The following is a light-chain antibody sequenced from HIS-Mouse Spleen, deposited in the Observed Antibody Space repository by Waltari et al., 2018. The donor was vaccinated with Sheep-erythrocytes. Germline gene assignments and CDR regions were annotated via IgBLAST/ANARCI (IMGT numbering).Light chain of an antibody. J-gene: IGLJ2*01. CDR3: QAWDSSTVV. CDR1: KLGDKY. V-gene: IGLV3-1*01. CDR2: QDS. Sequence: SYELTQPPSVSVSPGQTASITCSGDKLGDKYACWYHQKPGQSPVLVIYQDSKRPSGIPERFPGSNPGNTATLTISGTQARDEADYYCQAWDSSTVVFGGGTKLTVL.